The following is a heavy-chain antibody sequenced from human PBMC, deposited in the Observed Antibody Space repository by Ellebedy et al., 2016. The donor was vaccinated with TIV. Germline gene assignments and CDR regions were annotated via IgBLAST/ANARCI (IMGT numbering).Heavy chain of an antibody. V-gene: IGHV1-46*01. D-gene: IGHD5-18*01. CDR2: INLSDGST. CDR1: GYTFTSYY. CDR3: AGHGDRAMTH. Sequence: AASVKVSCKASGYTFTSYYMHWVRQAPGQGLEWMGRINLSDGSTSYAQRFQGRVTMTRDTSTSTVYMELSSLRSEDTAVYSCAGHGDRAMTHWGQGTLVTVSS. J-gene: IGHJ4*02.